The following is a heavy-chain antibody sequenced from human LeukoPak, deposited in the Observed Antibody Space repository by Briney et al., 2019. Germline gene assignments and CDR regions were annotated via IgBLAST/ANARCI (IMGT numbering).Heavy chain of an antibody. CDR1: GGSLSSYY. CDR3: ARDPSAVAGYFDC. J-gene: IGHJ4*01. V-gene: IGHV4-4*07. D-gene: IGHD6-19*01. Sequence: SETLSLTCTVSGGSLSSYYWSWIRQPAGKGLEWIGRIYSSGSTEYNPSLKSRVTMSVDTSKNQFSLKLSSVTAADTAVYYCARDPSAVAGYFDCWGQGPLVTASS. CDR2: IYSSGST.